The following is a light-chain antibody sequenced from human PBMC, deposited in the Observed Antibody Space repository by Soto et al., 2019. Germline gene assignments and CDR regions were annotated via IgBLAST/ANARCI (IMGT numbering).Light chain of an antibody. J-gene: IGLJ3*02. CDR2: TTD. CDR1: TGAVTSGNY. Sequence: QTVVTQEPSLTVSPGGTVTLTCASSTGAVTSGNYPSWFQQKPGQAPRTLIYTTDDKHSWTPARFSGSLLGGKAALALSGVQPEDEAEYYCLLYYGGAHLMFGGGTKLTVL. V-gene: IGLV7-43*01. CDR3: LLYYGGAHLM.